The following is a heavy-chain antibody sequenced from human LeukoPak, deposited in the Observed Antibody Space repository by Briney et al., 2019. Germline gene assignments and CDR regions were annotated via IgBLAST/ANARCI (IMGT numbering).Heavy chain of an antibody. CDR1: GFTFSSYA. Sequence: GRSLRLSCAASGFTFSSYAMHWVRQAPGKGLEWVAVISYDGSNKYYADSVKGRFTISRDNSKNTLYLQMNSLRAGDTAFYYCVKGGVSPTFTHIFDIWGQGTIVTVSS. V-gene: IGHV3-30-3*02. J-gene: IGHJ3*02. CDR2: ISYDGSNK. CDR3: VKGGVSPTFTHIFDI. D-gene: IGHD2/OR15-2a*01.